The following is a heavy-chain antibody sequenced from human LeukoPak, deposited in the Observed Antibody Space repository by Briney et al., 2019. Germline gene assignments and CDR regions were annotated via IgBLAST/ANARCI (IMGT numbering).Heavy chain of an antibody. D-gene: IGHD5-24*01. CDR2: IYSGGST. V-gene: IGHV3-53*01. J-gene: IGHJ5*02. CDR3: ARGGDGYNYWFDP. Sequence: QPGGSLRLSCAASGFTVSSSYMSWVRQAPGKGLEWVSVIYSGGSTYYADSVKGRFTISRDNSKNTLYLQMNSLRAKDTAVYYCARGGDGYNYWFDPWGQGTLVTVSS. CDR1: GFTVSSSY.